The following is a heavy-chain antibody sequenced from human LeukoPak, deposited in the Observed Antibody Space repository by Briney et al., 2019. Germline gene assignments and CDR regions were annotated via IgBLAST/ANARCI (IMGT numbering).Heavy chain of an antibody. D-gene: IGHD5-18*01. Sequence: GGSLRLSCAASGFTFSSYSMNWVRQAPGKGLEWVSSISSSSSYIYYADSVKGRFTISRDNAKNSLYLQVNSLRAEDTAVYYCARDLDTAMGLDYWGQGTLDTVSS. J-gene: IGHJ4*02. CDR2: ISSSSSYI. V-gene: IGHV3-21*01. CDR1: GFTFSSYS. CDR3: ARDLDTAMGLDY.